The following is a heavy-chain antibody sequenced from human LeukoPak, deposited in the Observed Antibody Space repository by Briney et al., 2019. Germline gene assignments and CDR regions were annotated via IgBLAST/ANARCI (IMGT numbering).Heavy chain of an antibody. CDR2: ISGSGGST. J-gene: IGHJ4*02. CDR3: AKVLGGVNY. CDR1: GFTFSSYA. Sequence: QAGGSLRLSCTASGFTFSSYAMSWVRQAPGKGLEWVSAISGSGGSTYYADSVKGRFTLSRDNSKNPLYLQMNSLRAEDTAVYYFAKVLGGVNYWGQGTLVTVSS. D-gene: IGHD3-16*01. V-gene: IGHV3-23*01.